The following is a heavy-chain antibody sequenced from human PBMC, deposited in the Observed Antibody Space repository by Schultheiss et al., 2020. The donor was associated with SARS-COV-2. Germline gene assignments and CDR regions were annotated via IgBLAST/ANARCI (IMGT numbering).Heavy chain of an antibody. CDR1: GGSISSYY. CDR3: ARRRRNTAMVGWANYYYYYGMDI. V-gene: IGHV4-59*12. CDR2: IYYSGST. Sequence: SQTLSLTCTVSGGSISSYYWSWIRQPPGKGLEWIGYIYYSGSTNYNPSLKSRVTISVDTSKNQFSLQLNSVTPEDTAVYYCARRRRNTAMVGWANYYYYYGMDIWGQGTTVTVSS. D-gene: IGHD5-18*01. J-gene: IGHJ6*02.